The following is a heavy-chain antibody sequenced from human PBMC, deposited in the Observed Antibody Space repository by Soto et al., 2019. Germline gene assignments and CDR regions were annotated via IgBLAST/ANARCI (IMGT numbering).Heavy chain of an antibody. CDR3: AREGPIILTAFDI. CDR2: IYYSGST. V-gene: IGHV4-31*03. Sequence: QVQLQESGPGLVKPSQTLSLTCTVSGGSISSGGYYWSWIRQHPGKGLEWIGYIYYSGSTYYNPSLKSRVTISVDTSMKQFSLKLSSVTAADTAVYYCAREGPIILTAFDIWGQGTMVTVSS. J-gene: IGHJ3*02. D-gene: IGHD3-9*01. CDR1: GGSISSGGYY.